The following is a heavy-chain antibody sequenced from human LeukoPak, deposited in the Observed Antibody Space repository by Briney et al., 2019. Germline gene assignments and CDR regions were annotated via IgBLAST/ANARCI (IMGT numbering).Heavy chain of an antibody. J-gene: IGHJ6*02. V-gene: IGHV4-39*07. Sequence: SETLSLTCTVSGGSISSSSYYWGWIRQPPGKGLEWIGSIYYSGSTYYNPSLKSRVTISVDTSKNQFSLKLSSVTAADTAVYCCARYAVTTYYYYYYGMDVWGQGTTVTVSS. D-gene: IGHD4-17*01. CDR1: GGSISSSSYY. CDR3: ARYAVTTYYYYYYGMDV. CDR2: IYYSGST.